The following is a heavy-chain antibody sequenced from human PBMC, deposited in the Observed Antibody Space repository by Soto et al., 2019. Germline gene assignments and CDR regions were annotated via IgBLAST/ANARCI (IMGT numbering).Heavy chain of an antibody. CDR1: GGTFGSYA. V-gene: IGHV1-69*13. CDR3: ARCTMVRGVNYYGMDV. CDR2: IIPIFGTA. D-gene: IGHD3-10*01. J-gene: IGHJ6*02. Sequence: SVKVSCKASGGTFGSYAISWVRQAPGQGLEWMGGIIPIFGTANYAQKFQGRVTITADESTSTAYMELSSLRSEDTAVYYCARCTMVRGVNYYGMDVWGQGTTVTVSS.